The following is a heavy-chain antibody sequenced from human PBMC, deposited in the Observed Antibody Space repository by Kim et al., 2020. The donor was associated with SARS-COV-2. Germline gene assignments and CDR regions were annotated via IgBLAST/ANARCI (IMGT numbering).Heavy chain of an antibody. D-gene: IGHD1-26*01. J-gene: IGHJ5*02. CDR1: GGSISSSSYY. V-gene: IGHV4-39*07. Sequence: SETLSLTCTVSGGSISSSSYYWGWIRQPPGKGLEWIGSIYYSGSTYYNPSLKSRVTISVDTSKNQFSLKLSSVTAADTAVYYCARDTGIVGATASWFDPWGQGTLVTVSS. CDR2: IYYSGST. CDR3: ARDTGIVGATASWFDP.